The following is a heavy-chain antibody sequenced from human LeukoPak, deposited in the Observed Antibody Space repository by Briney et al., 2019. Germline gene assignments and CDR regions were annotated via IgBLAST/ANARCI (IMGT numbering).Heavy chain of an antibody. J-gene: IGHJ4*02. CDR3: ARGGLEPVDY. CDR2: INTDGRTT. V-gene: IGHV3-74*01. Sequence: PGGSLRLSCAVSGFTFRSYWMHWVRQAPGMGLVWVSRINTDGRTTSYADSVKGRFTISRDNAKNILYLEVNSLRTDDTAVYYCARGGLEPVDYWGQGTLVTVSS. CDR1: GFTFRSYW. D-gene: IGHD5-24*01.